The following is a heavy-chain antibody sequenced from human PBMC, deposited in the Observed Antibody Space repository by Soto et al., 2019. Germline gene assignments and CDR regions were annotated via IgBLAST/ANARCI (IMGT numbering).Heavy chain of an antibody. CDR3: VRSGTARLLRHSWFDT. CDR2: ITTSSAYI. Sequence: ESGGGLVKPGGSLRLSCAASGFTFNTYDMNWVRQAPGKGLEWVSSITTSSAYIYYADSLKGRITISRDNAKNSLFLQTNSLRAEDTAVYYCVRSGTARLLRHSWFDTWGQGTLVTVSS. V-gene: IGHV3-21*01. J-gene: IGHJ5*02. D-gene: IGHD2-21*01. CDR1: GFTFNTYD.